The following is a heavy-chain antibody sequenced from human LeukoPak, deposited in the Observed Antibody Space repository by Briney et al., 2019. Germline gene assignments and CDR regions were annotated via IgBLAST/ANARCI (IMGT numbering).Heavy chain of an antibody. J-gene: IGHJ2*01. Sequence: PSETLSLTCTVSGGSISSGGYYWSWIRQPPGKGLEWIGYIYHSGSTYYNPSLKSRVTISVDRSKNQFSLKLSSVTAADTAVYYCARVLLRVAWYFDLWGRGTLVTVSS. CDR2: IYHSGST. CDR3: ARVLLRVAWYFDL. V-gene: IGHV4-30-2*01. CDR1: GGSISSGGYY. D-gene: IGHD2-15*01.